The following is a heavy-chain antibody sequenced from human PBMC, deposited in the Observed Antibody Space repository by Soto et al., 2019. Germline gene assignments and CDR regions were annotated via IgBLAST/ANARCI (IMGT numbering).Heavy chain of an antibody. D-gene: IGHD3-10*01. Sequence: SETLSLTCTVSGGSISSGGYYWSWIRQHPGKGLEWIGYIYYSGSTYYNPSLKSRVTISVDTSKNQFSLKLSSVTAADTAVYYCARGRRWFGELSLPYHYGMDVWGQGTTVTVSS. CDR1: GGSISSGGYY. J-gene: IGHJ6*02. CDR2: IYYSGST. V-gene: IGHV4-31*03. CDR3: ARGRRWFGELSLPYHYGMDV.